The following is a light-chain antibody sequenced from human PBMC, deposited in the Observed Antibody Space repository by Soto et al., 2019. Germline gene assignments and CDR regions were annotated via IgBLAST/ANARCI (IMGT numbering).Light chain of an antibody. V-gene: IGLV4-69*01. CDR1: SGHSSYA. Sequence: QLVLTQSPSASASLGASVKLTCTLSSGHSSYAIAWHQQQPEKGPRYLMKLDSDGSHTKGDAIPDRFSGSSSGAERYLTISSLQSEDGADYYCQTWGTGIHVVFGGGTKVTVL. CDR2: LDSDGSH. CDR3: QTWGTGIHVV. J-gene: IGLJ2*01.